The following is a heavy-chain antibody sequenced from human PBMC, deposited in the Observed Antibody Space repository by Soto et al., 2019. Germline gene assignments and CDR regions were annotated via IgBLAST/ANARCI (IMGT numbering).Heavy chain of an antibody. J-gene: IGHJ4*01. Sequence: QVQLVQSGAEVKKPGSSVKVSCKASGGTFSTYGINWVRQAPGQGLEWMGGIIPMFGTTNYAQKFQGRVTITADESTSNAYMEVSRLRSEDTGVYFCARDLGPWYGCNSLSPDYLGQGTLVTGSS. D-gene: IGHD1-20*01. CDR3: ARDLGPWYGCNSLSPDY. CDR2: IIPMFGTT. V-gene: IGHV1-69*12. CDR1: GGTFSTYG.